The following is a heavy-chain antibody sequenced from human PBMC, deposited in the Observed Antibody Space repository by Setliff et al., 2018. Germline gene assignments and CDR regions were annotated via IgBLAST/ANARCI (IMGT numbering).Heavy chain of an antibody. V-gene: IGHV1-18*01. D-gene: IGHD3-10*01. Sequence: ASVQVSCKASGYPFTDFGVSWVRQAPGQGLEWVGWISPYNGNTYSAPKFQGTAIMTTDTATTTAYLELRSLRSDDTAVYFCSRLVRFCTRTVCQRLSGDDYWGQGTLVTVSS. J-gene: IGHJ4*02. CDR1: GYPFTDFG. CDR2: ISPYNGNT. CDR3: SRLVRFCTRTVCQRLSGDDY.